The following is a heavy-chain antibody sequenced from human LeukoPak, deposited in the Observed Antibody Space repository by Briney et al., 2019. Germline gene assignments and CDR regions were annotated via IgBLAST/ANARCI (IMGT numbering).Heavy chain of an antibody. Sequence: PGGSLRLSCVGSGFTFDDVAMHWVRQAPGRGLEWVSLISGDGVATYYGASLKGRFTISRDNSKNTLYLQMNSLRVEDTALYYCAKGNGDFSHFYNGMYVWGRGTTVTVSS. CDR1: GFTFDDVA. J-gene: IGHJ6*02. CDR3: AKGNGDFSHFYNGMYV. CDR2: ISGDGVAT. D-gene: IGHD4-17*01. V-gene: IGHV3-43*02.